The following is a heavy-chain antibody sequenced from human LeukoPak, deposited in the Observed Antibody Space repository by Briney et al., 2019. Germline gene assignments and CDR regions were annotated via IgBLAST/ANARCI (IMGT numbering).Heavy chain of an antibody. V-gene: IGHV3-48*04. J-gene: IGHJ4*02. D-gene: IGHD1-26*01. CDR3: ARKLVGATKAY. CDR1: GFTFSSYS. CDR2: ISSSSSTI. Sequence: GGSLRLSCAASGFTFSSYSMNWVRQAPGKGLEWVSYISSSSSTIYYADSVKGRFTISRDNAKNSLYLQMSSLRAEDTAVYYCARKLVGATKAYWGQGTLVTVSS.